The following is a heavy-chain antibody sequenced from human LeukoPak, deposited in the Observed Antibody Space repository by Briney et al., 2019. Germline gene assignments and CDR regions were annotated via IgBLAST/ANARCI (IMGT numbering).Heavy chain of an antibody. D-gene: IGHD3-22*01. Sequence: PGRSLRLSCAASGFTFSSYAMHWVRQAPGKGLEWVAVISYDGSTTYYADSLKGRFTISRDNSKNMVYLQMNSLRVDDTAVYYCTKVHLTYKYDSSGYGFQDYWGQGTLVTVSS. V-gene: IGHV3-30*18. CDR1: GFTFSSYA. J-gene: IGHJ4*02. CDR3: TKVHLTYKYDSSGYGFQDY. CDR2: ISYDGSTT.